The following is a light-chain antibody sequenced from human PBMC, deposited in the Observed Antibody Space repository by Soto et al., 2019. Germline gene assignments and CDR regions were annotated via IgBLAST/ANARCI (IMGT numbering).Light chain of an antibody. CDR1: QSVSTT. V-gene: IGKV3-15*01. Sequence: EIVMTQSPATLSVSPGERATLSCRASQSVSTTLAWYQHKPGQALRLLIYGASTRASGIPARFSSSGSGTDFTLTISSLQSEDIAVYYCQHYNNWPLTFGQGTKVEIK. J-gene: IGKJ1*01. CDR2: GAS. CDR3: QHYNNWPLT.